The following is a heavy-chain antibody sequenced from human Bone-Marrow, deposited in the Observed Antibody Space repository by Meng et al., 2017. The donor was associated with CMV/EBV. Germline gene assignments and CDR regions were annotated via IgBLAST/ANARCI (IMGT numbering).Heavy chain of an antibody. CDR3: ARVNQSSGYYYFDY. Sequence: GGSLRLSCAASGFTFSSYWMSWVRQAPGKGLEWVSYISSSGSTIYYADSVKGRFTISRDNAKNSLYLQMNSLRAEDTAVYYCARVNQSSGYYYFDYWGQGTLVTVSS. D-gene: IGHD3-22*01. J-gene: IGHJ4*02. V-gene: IGHV3-48*04. CDR2: ISSSGSTI. CDR1: GFTFSSYW.